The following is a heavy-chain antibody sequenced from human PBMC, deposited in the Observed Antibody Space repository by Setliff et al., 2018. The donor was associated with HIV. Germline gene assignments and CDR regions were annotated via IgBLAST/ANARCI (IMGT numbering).Heavy chain of an antibody. CDR3: ARGSVIVADALDI. D-gene: IGHD1-26*01. J-gene: IGHJ3*02. CDR1: GTGIISYS. Sequence: SETLSLTCTVSGTGIISYSWSWIRQPAGKGLEWIGRVYSSGSTNYNPSLRNRLTMSVDTSKKQFSLKLSSVTAADTAVYYCARGSVIVADALDIWGQGTMVTVSS. V-gene: IGHV4-4*07. CDR2: VYSSGST.